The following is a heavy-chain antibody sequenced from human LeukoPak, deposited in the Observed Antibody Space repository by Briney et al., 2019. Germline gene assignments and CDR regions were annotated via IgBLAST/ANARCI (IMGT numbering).Heavy chain of an antibody. CDR2: IYFSGST. Sequence: SETLSLTCTVSGGAISSGGYHWSWIRQHPGKGLEWIGYIYFSGSTSYNPSLKSRLSISVDTSKNQFSLTMNSVTAADTAVYYCARGGVQLDFWGQGALVTVSS. V-gene: IGHV4-31*03. J-gene: IGHJ4*02. CDR3: ARGGVQLDF. D-gene: IGHD2-8*01. CDR1: GGAISSGGYH.